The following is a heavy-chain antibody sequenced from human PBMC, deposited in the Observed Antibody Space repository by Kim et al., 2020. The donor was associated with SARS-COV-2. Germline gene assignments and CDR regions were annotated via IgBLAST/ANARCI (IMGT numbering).Heavy chain of an antibody. CDR2: LIAIFGTP. V-gene: IGHV1-69*13. CDR3: AREGPAYYFDY. Sequence: SSVKVSCKVSGGTFSNYGVRWIRQAPGQGLEWMGGLIAIFGTPNYAQKFQGRVTITADESTSTAYMELSSLRPDDTAVYYCAREGPAYYFDYWGQGTLVTVAS. J-gene: IGHJ4*02. CDR1: GGTFSNYG.